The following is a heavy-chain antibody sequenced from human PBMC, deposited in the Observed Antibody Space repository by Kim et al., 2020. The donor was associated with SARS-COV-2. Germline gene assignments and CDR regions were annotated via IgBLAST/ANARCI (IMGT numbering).Heavy chain of an antibody. V-gene: IGHV4-31*03. CDR3: ARVQANRGMDV. J-gene: IGHJ6*02. CDR2: IYYSGSA. Sequence: SETLSLTCTVSGGSVSSGNYYWSWIRQHPGKGLEWIGYIYYSGSAYYNPSLKSRVTISIDTSQNQFSLKLSSVTAADTAVYYCARVQANRGMDVWGQGTTVTVSS. CDR1: GGSVSSGNYY.